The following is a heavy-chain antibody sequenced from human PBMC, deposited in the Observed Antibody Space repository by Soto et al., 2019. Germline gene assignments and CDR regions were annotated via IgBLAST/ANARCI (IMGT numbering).Heavy chain of an antibody. Sequence: PSETLSLTCAVYGGSFSGYYWSWIRQPPGKGLEWIGEINHSGSTNYNPSLKSRVTISVDTSKNQFSLKLSSVTAADTAVYYRARLRNWGSSWYPGGGYYYYGMDVWGQGTTVTVSS. D-gene: IGHD6-13*01. CDR1: GGSFSGYY. CDR2: INHSGST. V-gene: IGHV4-34*01. J-gene: IGHJ6*02. CDR3: ARLRNWGSSWYPGGGYYYYGMDV.